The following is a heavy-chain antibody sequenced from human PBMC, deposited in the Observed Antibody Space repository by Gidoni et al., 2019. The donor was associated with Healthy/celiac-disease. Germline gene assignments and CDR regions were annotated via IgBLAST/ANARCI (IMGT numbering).Heavy chain of an antibody. D-gene: IGHD3-3*01. CDR1: GVPLMTYG. Sequence: QVQLVESGGGVVQHGRSLSLSLDWSGVPLMTYGMHWVRQAPGKGLGWVAVIWYDGSNKYYADSVKGRFNISRDNSKNTLYLQMNSLRAEETAVYYCAREGGNYDFWSGDGAFDIWGQGTMVTVSS. CDR3: AREGGNYDFWSGDGAFDI. CDR2: IWYDGSNK. J-gene: IGHJ3*02. V-gene: IGHV3-33*01.